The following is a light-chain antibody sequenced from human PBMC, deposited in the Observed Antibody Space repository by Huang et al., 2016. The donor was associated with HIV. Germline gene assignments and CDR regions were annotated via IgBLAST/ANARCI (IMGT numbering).Light chain of an antibody. Sequence: EIVMTQSPGTLSVAPGERVTLSCRASQNINPNLAWFQQKPGQAPRLLIYAASTRTADFPARFSGSGSRTEFTLTISSLQSEDIAVYYCQQYNDWPRSFGQGTKVEIK. CDR1: QNINPN. V-gene: IGKV3-15*01. CDR2: AAS. J-gene: IGKJ1*01. CDR3: QQYNDWPRS.